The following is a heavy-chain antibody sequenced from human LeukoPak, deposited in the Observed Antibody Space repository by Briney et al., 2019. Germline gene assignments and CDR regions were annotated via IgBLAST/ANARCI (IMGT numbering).Heavy chain of an antibody. D-gene: IGHD5-24*01. CDR3: ARVRDPLDY. J-gene: IGHJ4*02. CDR2: INHSGST. CDR1: GGSFSGYY. Sequence: SETLSLTCAVYGGSFSGYYWSWIRQPPGKGLEWIGEINHSGSTNYNPSLKSRVTISVDTSQNQFSLKLSSVTAADTAVYYCARVRDPLDYWGQGTLVTVSS. V-gene: IGHV4-34*09.